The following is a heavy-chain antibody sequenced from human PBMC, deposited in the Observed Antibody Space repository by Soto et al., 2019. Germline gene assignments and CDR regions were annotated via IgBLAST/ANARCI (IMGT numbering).Heavy chain of an antibody. Sequence: QLQLQESGSGLVKPSQTLSLTCAVSGGSISSGGYSWSWIRQPPGKGLEWIGYIYHSGSTYYNPSLQSRVTISVDGSKNQFSLKLSSVTAADTAVYYCATAGGLGAVAADYWGQGTLVTVSS. CDR1: GGSISSGGYS. CDR2: IYHSGST. CDR3: ATAGGLGAVAADY. J-gene: IGHJ4*02. V-gene: IGHV4-30-2*01. D-gene: IGHD6-19*01.